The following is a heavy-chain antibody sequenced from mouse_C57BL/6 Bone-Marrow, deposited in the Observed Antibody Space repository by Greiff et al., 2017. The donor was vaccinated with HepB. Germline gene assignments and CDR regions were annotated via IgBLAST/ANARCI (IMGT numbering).Heavy chain of an antibody. CDR1: GFNIKDDH. V-gene: IGHV14-4*01. Sequence: VQLQQSGAEPVRPGASVKLSCTASGFNIKDDHMHWVKQRPEQGLEWIGWIDPENGDTEYASKFQGKATITADTSSNTAYLQLSSLTSEDTAVYYCTTTAQDYAMDYWGQGTSVTVSS. J-gene: IGHJ4*01. CDR2: IDPENGDT. D-gene: IGHD3-2*02. CDR3: TTTAQDYAMDY.